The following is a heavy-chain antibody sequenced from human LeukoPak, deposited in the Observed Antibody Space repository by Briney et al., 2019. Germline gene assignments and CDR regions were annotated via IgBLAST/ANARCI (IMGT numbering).Heavy chain of an antibody. J-gene: IGHJ4*02. V-gene: IGHV3-15*01. CDR2: IKSKSDGGTT. CDR1: GFTFNNYA. Sequence: GGSLRLSCAASGFTFNNYAMSWVRQAPGKGLEWVGRIKSKSDGGTTDYAAPVKGRFTISKDDSKNTLYLQMNSLKTEDTAVYYCTTIRALDYWGQGTLVTVSS. CDR3: TTIRALDY.